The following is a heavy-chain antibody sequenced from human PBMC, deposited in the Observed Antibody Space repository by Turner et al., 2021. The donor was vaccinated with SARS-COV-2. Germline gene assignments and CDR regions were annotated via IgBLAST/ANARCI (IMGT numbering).Heavy chain of an antibody. V-gene: IGHV4-59*01. CDR1: GGSITRYY. J-gene: IGHJ4*02. CDR3: SSGSGSYSSWYFDY. Sequence: VRLQESVPGLVKHSETLSLTCRVAGGSITRYYWIWIRQAPGKGLEWIGYVYYEGRSNNNPSLKSRVIISVDTSKSQFSLKLTSLTAADTAVYDCSSGSGSYSSWYFDYWGQGTLVTVSS. D-gene: IGHD2-21*02. CDR2: VYYEGRS.